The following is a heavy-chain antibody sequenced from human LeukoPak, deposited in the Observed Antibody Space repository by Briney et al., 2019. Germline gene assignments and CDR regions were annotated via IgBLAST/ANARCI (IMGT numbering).Heavy chain of an antibody. Sequence: RASVKVSCKASGYTFTSYGISWVRQAPGQGLEGMGWISAYNGNTNYAQKLQGRVTMTTDTSTSTAYMELRSLRSDDTAVYYCARVEGSASMVRGVIRYFDYWGQGTLVTVSS. V-gene: IGHV1-18*01. J-gene: IGHJ4*02. CDR3: ARVEGSASMVRGVIRYFDY. CDR1: GYTFTSYG. D-gene: IGHD3-10*01. CDR2: ISAYNGNT.